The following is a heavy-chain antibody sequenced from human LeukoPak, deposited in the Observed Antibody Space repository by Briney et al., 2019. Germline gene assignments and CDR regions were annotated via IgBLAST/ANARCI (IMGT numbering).Heavy chain of an antibody. CDR2: IYYSGST. V-gene: IGHV4-59*01. CDR3: ARTPATTVSGYGMDV. CDR1: GGSISSYY. D-gene: IGHD4-17*01. Sequence: PSETLSLTCTASGGSISSYYWSWIRQPPGKGLEWIGYIYYSGSTNYNPSLKSRVTISVDTSKNQFSLKLSSVTAADTAVYYCARTPATTVSGYGMDVWGQGTTVTVSS. J-gene: IGHJ6*02.